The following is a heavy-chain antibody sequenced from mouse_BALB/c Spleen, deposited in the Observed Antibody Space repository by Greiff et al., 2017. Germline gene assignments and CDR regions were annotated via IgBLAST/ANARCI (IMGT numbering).Heavy chain of an antibody. J-gene: IGHJ3*01. CDR3: ARGDWSFAY. D-gene: IGHD3-3*01. CDR1: GFTFTDYY. Sequence: EVKLMESGGGLVQPGGSLRLSCATSGFTFTDYYMSWVRQPPGKALEWLGFIRNKANGYTTEYSASVKGRFTISRDNSQSILYLQMNTLRAEDSATYYCARGDWSFAYWGQGTLVTVSA. V-gene: IGHV7-3*02. CDR2: IRNKANGYTT.